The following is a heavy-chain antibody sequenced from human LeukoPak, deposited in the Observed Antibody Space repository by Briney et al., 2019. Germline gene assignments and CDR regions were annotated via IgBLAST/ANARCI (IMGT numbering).Heavy chain of an antibody. CDR3: AKDGGGVEYQPLRDY. D-gene: IGHD2-2*01. J-gene: IGHJ4*02. CDR2: ISSSSSYI. V-gene: IGHV3-21*01. CDR1: GFTFSSYS. Sequence: GGSLRLSCAASGFTFSSYSMNWVRQAPGKRLEWVSSISSSSSYIYYADSVKGRFTISRDNAKNSLYLQMNSLRAEDTAVYYCAKDGGGVEYQPLRDYWGQGTLVTVSS.